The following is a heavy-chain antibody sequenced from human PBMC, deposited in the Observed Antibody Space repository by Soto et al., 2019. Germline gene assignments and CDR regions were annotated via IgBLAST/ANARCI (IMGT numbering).Heavy chain of an antibody. D-gene: IGHD3-22*01. Sequence: GGSLRLSCSASGFTFSSYAMHWVRQAPGKGLEYVSSISTNGGSTHYADSVKGRFTISRDNSKNTQYLQMSSLRADDTAVYYCVKGEYYYDSGGYYPFDYWGQGT. CDR1: GFTFSSYA. J-gene: IGHJ4*02. V-gene: IGHV3-64D*06. CDR2: ISTNGGST. CDR3: VKGEYYYDSGGYYPFDY.